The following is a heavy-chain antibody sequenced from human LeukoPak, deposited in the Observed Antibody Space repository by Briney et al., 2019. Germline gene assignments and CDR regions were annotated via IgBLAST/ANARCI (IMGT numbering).Heavy chain of an antibody. D-gene: IGHD6-6*01. CDR3: VPASIAAIDY. J-gene: IGHJ4*02. CDR2: ISGSGGST. Sequence: PGRSLRLSCAASGFTFSSYAMHWVRQAPGKGLEWVSAISGSGGSTYYADSVKGRFTISRDNSKNTLYLQMNSLRAEDTAVYYCVPASIAAIDYWGQGTLVTVSS. V-gene: IGHV3-23*01. CDR1: GFTFSSYA.